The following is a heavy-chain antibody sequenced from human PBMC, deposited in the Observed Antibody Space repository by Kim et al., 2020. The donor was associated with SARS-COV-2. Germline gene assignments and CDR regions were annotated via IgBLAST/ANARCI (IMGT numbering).Heavy chain of an antibody. CDR3: ASGGYCSSTSCQRTAYYYYYGMDV. V-gene: IGHV1-2*02. CDR2: INPNSGGT. Sequence: ASVKVSCKASGYTFTGYYMHWVRQAPGQGLEWMGWINPNSGGTNYAQKFQGRVTMTRDTSISTAYMELSRLRSDDTAVYYCASGGYCSSTSCQRTAYYYYYGMDVWGQGTTVTVSS. CDR1: GYTFTGYY. D-gene: IGHD2-2*01. J-gene: IGHJ6*02.